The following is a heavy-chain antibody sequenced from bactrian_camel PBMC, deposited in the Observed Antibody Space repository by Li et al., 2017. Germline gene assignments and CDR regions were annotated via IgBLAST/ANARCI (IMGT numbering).Heavy chain of an antibody. J-gene: IGHJ4*01. CDR1: GFTYSSYC. D-gene: IGHD2*01. V-gene: IGHV3S9*01. CDR3: AEYRPTTYVYCSGRYSDYNY. CDR2: IDSDGIT. Sequence: HVQLVESGGGSVQAGGSLRLSCAASGFTYSSYCMGWFRQAPGKEREGVAGIDSDGITRYSDSVKGRFTISQDSAKNTVYLQMNSLKPEDTAMYYCAEYRPTTYVYCSGRYSDYNYWGQGTQVTV.